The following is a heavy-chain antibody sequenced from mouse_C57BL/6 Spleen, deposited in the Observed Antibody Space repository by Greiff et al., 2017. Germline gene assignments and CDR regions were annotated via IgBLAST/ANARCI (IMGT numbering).Heavy chain of an antibody. D-gene: IGHD1-1*01. J-gene: IGHJ1*03. CDR3: ARSSTVVPYWYFDV. CDR2: IYWDDDK. CDR1: GFSLSTSGMG. V-gene: IGHV8-12*01. Sequence: QVTLKVSGPGILQSSQTLSLTCSFSGFSLSTSGMGVSWIRQPSGKGLEWLAHIYWDDDKRYNPSLKSRLTISKDTSRHQVFLKLTSVDTADTATYCCARSSTVVPYWYFDVWGTGTTVTVSS.